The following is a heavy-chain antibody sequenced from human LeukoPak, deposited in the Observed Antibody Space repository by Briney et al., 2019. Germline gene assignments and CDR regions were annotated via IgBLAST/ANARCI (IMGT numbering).Heavy chain of an antibody. V-gene: IGHV4-39*01. CDR2: IDYRGGT. CDR1: GGSVSRTYYS. Sequence: PSETLSLTCSVSGGSVSRTYYSWGWIRQPPGKGLEWIGSIDYRGGTHFSPSLESRVTISVDTSQNQFSLRLMSVTAADTGVYYCARQELWFRSWGQGTLVTVFS. CDR3: ARQELWFRS. D-gene: IGHD3-16*01. J-gene: IGHJ4*02.